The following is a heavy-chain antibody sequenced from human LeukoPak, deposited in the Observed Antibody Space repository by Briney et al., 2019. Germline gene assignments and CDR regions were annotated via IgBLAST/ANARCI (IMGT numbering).Heavy chain of an antibody. J-gene: IGHJ6*02. Sequence: SETLSLTCAVYGGSFSGYYWSWIRQPPGKGLEWIGEINHSGSTNYNPSLKSRVTISVDTSKNQFSLKLSSVTAADTAVYYCARVRHTYYYARGFPMDVWGQGTTVTVSS. D-gene: IGHD3-10*02. CDR3: ARVRHTYYYARGFPMDV. V-gene: IGHV4-34*01. CDR1: GGSFSGYY. CDR2: INHSGST.